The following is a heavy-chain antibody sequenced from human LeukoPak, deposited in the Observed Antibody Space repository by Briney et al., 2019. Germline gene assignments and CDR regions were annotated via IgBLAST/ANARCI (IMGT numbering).Heavy chain of an antibody. D-gene: IGHD2-2*01. J-gene: IGHJ6*04. CDR2: ISSSSSYI. V-gene: IGHV3-21*01. Sequence: PGGSLRLSCAASGFTFSSYSMNWVRQAPGKGLEWVSSISSSSSYIYYADSVKGRFTISRDNAKNSLYLQMNSLRAEDTAVYYCASSRCSTSCCDHYYYGMDVWGKGTTVTVSS. CDR3: ASSRCSTSCCDHYYYGMDV. CDR1: GFTFSSYS.